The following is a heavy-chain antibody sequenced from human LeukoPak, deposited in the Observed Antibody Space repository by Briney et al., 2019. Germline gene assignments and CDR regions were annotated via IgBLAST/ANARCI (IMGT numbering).Heavy chain of an antibody. Sequence: PSETLSLTCTVSGGSISSGGYYWSWIRQHPGKGLEWIGYIYYSGSTNYNPSLKSRVTISVDTSKNQFSLKLSSVTAADTAVYYCARVPRYGDYVNYYYYGMDVWGQGTTVTVSS. CDR3: ARVPRYGDYVNYYYYGMDV. D-gene: IGHD4-17*01. V-gene: IGHV4-61*08. CDR2: IYYSGST. CDR1: GGSISSGGYY. J-gene: IGHJ6*02.